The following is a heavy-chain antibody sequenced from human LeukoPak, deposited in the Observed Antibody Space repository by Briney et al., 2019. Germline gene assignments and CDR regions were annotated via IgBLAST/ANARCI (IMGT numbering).Heavy chain of an antibody. CDR1: GGSISSSSSY. CDR3: ARQARDCIGGICYNWFDP. V-gene: IGHV4-39*01. J-gene: IGHJ5*02. CDR2: TYYSGST. Sequence: SETLSLTCTVSGGSISSSSSYWGWIRQPPGRGLEWIGSTYYSGSTYYNPSLKSRVTMSVDTSKNQFSLRLTSVTAADTAVYFCARQARDCIGGICYNWFDPWGQGTLVTVSS. D-gene: IGHD2-15*01.